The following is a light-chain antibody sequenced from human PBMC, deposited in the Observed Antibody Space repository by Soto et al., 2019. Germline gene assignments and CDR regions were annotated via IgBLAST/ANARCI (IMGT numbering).Light chain of an antibody. J-gene: IGLJ2*01. CDR1: SVDIGGYNY. CDR3: SSYTTASTPVV. Sequence: QSALTQPASVSGSPGQSITISCTGTSVDIGGYNYVSWYQQHPGKAPKLLISEVTNRPSGVSNRFSGSKSGNTASLTISGLQSEDEADYYCSSYTTASTPVVFGGGTKLTVL. CDR2: EVT. V-gene: IGLV2-14*01.